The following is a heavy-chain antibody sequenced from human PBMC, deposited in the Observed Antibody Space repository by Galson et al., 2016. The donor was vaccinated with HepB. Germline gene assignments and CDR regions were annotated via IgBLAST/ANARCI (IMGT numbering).Heavy chain of an antibody. V-gene: IGHV1-69*04. D-gene: IGHD2-2*01. CDR2: IIPTLGEA. J-gene: IGHJ6*02. Sequence: SVKVSCKASGGTFSSYAISWVRLAPGQGLKWMGRIIPTLGEAKYAQRFQGRVTITADKSTNTAYMELSSLTSDDTAVFYCARAWSSSSPGGFYHYYGMDIWGQGTTVTVSS. CDR3: ARAWSSSSPGGFYHYYGMDI. CDR1: GGTFSSYA.